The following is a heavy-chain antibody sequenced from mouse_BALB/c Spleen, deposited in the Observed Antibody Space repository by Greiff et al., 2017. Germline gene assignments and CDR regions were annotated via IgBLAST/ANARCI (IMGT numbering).Heavy chain of an antibody. J-gene: IGHJ3*01. CDR2: ILPGSGST. CDR1: GYTFSSYW. D-gene: IGHD2-13*01. V-gene: IGHV1-9*01. CDR3: AREGGDYSSWCAY. Sequence: QVQLQQSGAELMKPGASVKISCKATGYTFSSYWIEWVKQRPGHGLEWIGEILPGSGSTNYNEKFKGKATFTADTSSNTAYMQLSSLTSEDSAVYYCAREGGDYSSWCAYWGQGTLVTVSA.